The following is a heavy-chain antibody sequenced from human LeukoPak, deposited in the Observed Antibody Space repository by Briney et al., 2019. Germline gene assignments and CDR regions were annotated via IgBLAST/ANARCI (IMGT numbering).Heavy chain of an antibody. CDR2: IYPGDSDT. CDR3: ARHAQTYYDFWSGPQTGGAFDI. CDR1: GYSFTSYW. Sequence: GESLKISGKGSGYSFTSYWIGWVRQMPGKGLEWMGIIYPGDSDTRYSPSFQGQVTISADKSISTAYLQWSSLKASDTAMYYCARHAQTYYDFWSGPQTGGAFDIWGQGTMVTVSS. V-gene: IGHV5-51*01. D-gene: IGHD3-3*01. J-gene: IGHJ3*02.